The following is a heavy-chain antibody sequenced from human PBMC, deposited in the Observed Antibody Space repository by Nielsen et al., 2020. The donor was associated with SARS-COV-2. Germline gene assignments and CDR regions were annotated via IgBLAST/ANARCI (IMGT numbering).Heavy chain of an antibody. CDR3: ARIVRDYSHYLHYYLDV. CDR2: IFSHDEE. D-gene: IGHD2/OR15-2a*01. Sequence: SGPTLVKPTETLTLTCSVSGFSLSDFRMGVTWIRQPPGKALEWLAPIFSHDEEFYNTSLKSRLTISKDTSKSQVALTLTNVDPLDTATYSCARIVRDYSHYLHYYLDVWGKGTPVTVSS. V-gene: IGHV2-26*01. J-gene: IGHJ6*03. CDR1: GFSLSDFRMG.